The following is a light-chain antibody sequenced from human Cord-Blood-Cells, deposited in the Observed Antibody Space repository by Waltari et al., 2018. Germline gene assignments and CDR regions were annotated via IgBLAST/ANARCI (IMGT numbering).Light chain of an antibody. CDR3: SSYTSSSTLV. CDR2: EVS. Sequence: QSALTQPASVSGSPGKSLTIPCTGTSSDVGGYNYVSWYQQHPCQAPELMIYEVSNSPAGVSNSFSGAKSGNTASLTISGLQADDEADYYCSSYTSSSTLVFGTGTKVTVL. CDR1: SSDVGGYNY. J-gene: IGLJ1*01. V-gene: IGLV2-14*01.